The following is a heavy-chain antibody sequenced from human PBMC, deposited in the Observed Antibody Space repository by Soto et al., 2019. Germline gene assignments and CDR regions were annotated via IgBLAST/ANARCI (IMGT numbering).Heavy chain of an antibody. CDR1: GGSISSSSYY. Sequence: QLQLQESGPGLVKPSETLSLTCTVSGGSISSSSYYWGWIRQPPGKGLEWIGRIYYSGSTYYNPSLKSRVTISVDTSKTQFPRKLCSGTAADTAVSYCTTQVEYGSSFSRHNFDYWGQGTLVTVSS. D-gene: IGHD6-6*01. V-gene: IGHV4-39*01. CDR2: IYYSGST. J-gene: IGHJ4*02. CDR3: TTQVEYGSSFSRHNFDY.